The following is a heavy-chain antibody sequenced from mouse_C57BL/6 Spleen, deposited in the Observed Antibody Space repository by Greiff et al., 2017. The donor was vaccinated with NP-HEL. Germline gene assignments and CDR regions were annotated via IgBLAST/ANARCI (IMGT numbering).Heavy chain of an antibody. CDR3: ARSPPYGSSGAWFAY. Sequence: QVQLKQPGAELVMPGASVKLSCKASGYTFTSYWMHWVKQRPGQGLEWIGEIDPSDSYTNYNQKFKGKSTLTVDKSSSTAYMQLSSLTSEDSAVYYCARSPPYGSSGAWFAYWGQGTLVTVSA. V-gene: IGHV1-69*01. D-gene: IGHD1-1*01. J-gene: IGHJ3*01. CDR1: GYTFTSYW. CDR2: IDPSDSYT.